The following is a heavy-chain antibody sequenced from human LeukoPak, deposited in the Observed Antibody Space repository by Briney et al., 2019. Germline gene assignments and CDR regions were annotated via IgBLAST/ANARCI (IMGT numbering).Heavy chain of an antibody. Sequence: RASVKVSCKVSGYTLTELSMHWVRQAPGKGLEWMGGFDPEDGETIYAQKFQGRVTMTEDTSTDTAYMELSSLRSEDTAVYYCARGYCSGGSCSNNLDYWGQGTLVTASS. CDR3: ARGYCSGGSCSNNLDY. CDR1: GYTLTELS. V-gene: IGHV1-24*01. CDR2: FDPEDGET. J-gene: IGHJ4*02. D-gene: IGHD2-15*01.